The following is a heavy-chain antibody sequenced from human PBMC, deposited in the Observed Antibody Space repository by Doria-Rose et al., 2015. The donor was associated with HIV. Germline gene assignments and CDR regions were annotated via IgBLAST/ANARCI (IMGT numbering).Heavy chain of an antibody. V-gene: IGHV2-26*01. CDR3: ARIKSSRWYHKYYFDF. J-gene: IGHJ4*02. CDR1: GVSLSSPGMG. CDR2: NFSDDEG. Sequence: SGPVLVKPTETLTLTCTVSGVSLSSPGMGVSWIRQPPGKALEWLANNFSDDEGSYTTSLKSRLTISRGTSKSQVVLTMTDMDPVGTATYYCARIKSSRWYHKYYFDFWGQGTLVIVSA. D-gene: IGHD6-13*01.